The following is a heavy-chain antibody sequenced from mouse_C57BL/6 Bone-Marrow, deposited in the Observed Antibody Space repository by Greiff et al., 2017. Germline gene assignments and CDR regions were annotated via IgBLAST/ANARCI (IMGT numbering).Heavy chain of an antibody. Sequence: QVQLKESGAELAKPGASVKLSCKASGYTFTSYWMHWVKQRPGQGLEWIGYINPSSGYTKYNQKFKDKATLTVDKSSSTAYMQLSSLTYEDSAVXYCARWYDVDYWYMDDWGKGTTVTVSS. V-gene: IGHV1-7*01. D-gene: IGHD2-3*01. CDR3: ARWYDVDYWYMDD. CDR1: GYTFTSYW. CDR2: INPSSGYT. J-gene: IGHJ1*03.